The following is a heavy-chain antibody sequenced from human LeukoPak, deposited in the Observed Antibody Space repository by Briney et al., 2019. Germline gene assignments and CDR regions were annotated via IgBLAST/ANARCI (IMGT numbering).Heavy chain of an antibody. CDR3: ARDLGITMVRGVINYFDY. V-gene: IGHV7-4-1*02. J-gene: IGHJ4*02. CDR1: GYTFTNFA. CDR2: INTNTGNP. D-gene: IGHD3-10*01. Sequence: ASVKVSCKASGYTFTNFAMNWVRQAPGQGLEWMGWINTNTGNPTYAQGFTGRFVFSLDTSVSTAYLQISSLKAEDTAVYYCARDLGITMVRGVINYFDYWGQGTLVTVSS.